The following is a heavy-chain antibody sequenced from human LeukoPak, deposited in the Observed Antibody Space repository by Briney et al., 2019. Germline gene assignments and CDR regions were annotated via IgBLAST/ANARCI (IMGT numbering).Heavy chain of an antibody. CDR3: AKDSDFWSGYPLAFDY. J-gene: IGHJ4*02. CDR2: ISGSGGST. V-gene: IGHV3-23*01. Sequence: PGGSLRLSCAASGFTFSSYAMSWVRQAPGKGLEWVSAISGSGGSTYYVDSVKGRFTISRDNSKNTLYLQMNSLRAGDTAVYYCAKDSDFWSGYPLAFDYWGQGTLVTVSS. CDR1: GFTFSSYA. D-gene: IGHD3-3*01.